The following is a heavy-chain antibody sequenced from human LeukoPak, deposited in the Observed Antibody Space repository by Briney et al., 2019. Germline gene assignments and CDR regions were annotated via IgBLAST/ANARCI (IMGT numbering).Heavy chain of an antibody. Sequence: SETLSFTCTVSGGSISGYYWSWIRQPPGKGVEWIGYIYYSGSTNYNPSLKSRVTISVDTSKNQFSLKMSSVTATDTAVYYCARHALAGPIVGAMGAFDIWGQGTMVTVSS. V-gene: IGHV4-59*08. D-gene: IGHD1-26*01. CDR2: IYYSGST. CDR1: GGSISGYY. CDR3: ARHALAGPIVGAMGAFDI. J-gene: IGHJ3*02.